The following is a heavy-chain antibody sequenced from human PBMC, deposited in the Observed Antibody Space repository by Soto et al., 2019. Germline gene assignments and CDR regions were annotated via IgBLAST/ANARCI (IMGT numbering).Heavy chain of an antibody. Sequence: QVQLVESGGGVVQPGRSLRLSCAASGFTFSSYGMHWVRQAPGKGLEWVAVISYDGSNKYYADSVKGRFTISRDNSKNTLYLQMNSLRAEDTAVYYCAKVAHTVTTGYGMDVLGQGTTVTVSS. J-gene: IGHJ6*02. CDR3: AKVAHTVTTGYGMDV. CDR2: ISYDGSNK. CDR1: GFTFSSYG. D-gene: IGHD4-4*01. V-gene: IGHV3-30*18.